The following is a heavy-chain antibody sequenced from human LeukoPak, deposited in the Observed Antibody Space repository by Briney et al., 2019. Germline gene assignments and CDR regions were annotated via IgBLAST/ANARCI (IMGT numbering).Heavy chain of an antibody. Sequence: GGSLRLSCAASGFTFDKYWMSWVRQAPGKGLEWVANIKQDGSEKYYVDSVKGRFTISRDNAEDSLFLQMNSLRAEDTAVYFCASAGGDSRSPLPFYYWGQGTLVTVSS. CDR3: ASAGGDSRSPLPFYY. D-gene: IGHD6-6*01. CDR1: GFTFDKYW. V-gene: IGHV3-7*03. J-gene: IGHJ4*02. CDR2: IKQDGSEK.